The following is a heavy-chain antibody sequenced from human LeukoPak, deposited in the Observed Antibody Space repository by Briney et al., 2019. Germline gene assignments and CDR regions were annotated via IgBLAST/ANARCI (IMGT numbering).Heavy chain of an antibody. CDR2: IINSGDIT. CDR3: AKLGGQEVYNYYVGV. Sequence: GGSLRLSCEASGFTFSNYAMSWVRQAPGKGLEWVSGIINSGDITYYANSVKGRFTISRDNSKNTLYLQMNSLRAEDTAVYYCAKLGGQEVYNYYVGVWGKGTTVAVSS. CDR1: GFTFSNYA. J-gene: IGHJ6*03. V-gene: IGHV3-23*01. D-gene: IGHD3-16*01.